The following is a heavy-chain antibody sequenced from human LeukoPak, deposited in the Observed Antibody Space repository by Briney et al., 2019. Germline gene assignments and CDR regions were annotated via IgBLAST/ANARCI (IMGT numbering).Heavy chain of an antibody. V-gene: IGHV4-34*01. CDR2: INHSGST. CDR3: ARGHIAARPRFDY. CDR1: GGSFSGYY. J-gene: IGHJ4*02. D-gene: IGHD6-6*01. Sequence: SETLSLTCAVYGGSFSGYYWSWIRQPPGKGLEWIGEINHSGSTNYNPSLKSRVTISVDTSKNQFSLKLSSVTAADTAVYYCARGHIAARPRFDYWGQGTLVTVSS.